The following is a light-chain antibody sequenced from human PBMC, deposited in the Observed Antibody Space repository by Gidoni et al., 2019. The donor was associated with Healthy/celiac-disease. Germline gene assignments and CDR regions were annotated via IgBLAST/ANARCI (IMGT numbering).Light chain of an antibody. CDR3: QQSYSTPPTT. J-gene: IGKJ1*01. CDR1: QSISSY. CDR2: AAS. Sequence: DIQMTQSPSSLSASVGDRVTITCRASQSISSYLNWYQQKPGKAPKLLIYAASSLQSGVPSRFSGSGSATDFTLTISSLQPEDFATYYCQQSYSTPPTTFGQGTKVEIK. V-gene: IGKV1-39*01.